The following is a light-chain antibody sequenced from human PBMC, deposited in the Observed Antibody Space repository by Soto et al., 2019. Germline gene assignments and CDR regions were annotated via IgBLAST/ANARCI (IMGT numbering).Light chain of an antibody. J-gene: IGKJ2*01. CDR2: WAS. Sequence: DIVMTQSPGSLAVSLGERATISCKSSQSVLYRSDNKNYLAWYQHKPGQPPKLLIYWASTRESGVPDRFSGSGSGTDFTLTISSLQPXXXXXYYCQQYYSSPPXXSTFGQGTKLXI. CDR1: QSVLYRSDNKNY. V-gene: IGKV4-1*01. CDR3: QQYYSSPPXXST.